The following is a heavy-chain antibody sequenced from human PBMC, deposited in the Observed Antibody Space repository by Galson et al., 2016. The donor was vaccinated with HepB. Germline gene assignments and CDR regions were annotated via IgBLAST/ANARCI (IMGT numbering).Heavy chain of an antibody. V-gene: IGHV4-31*03. CDR1: GGSIRSGGNY. J-gene: IGHJ6*04. Sequence: TLSLTCTVSGGSIRSGGNYWTWIRQSPGKGLEWIGKIYYSGTTDYNLSLKSRVSMSVDTSKNILSLRLRSVTVADTAVYYCARDSGFRANYYGMDVWGKGTAVTVSA. CDR3: ARDSGFRANYYGMDV. D-gene: IGHD3-10*01. CDR2: IYYSGTT.